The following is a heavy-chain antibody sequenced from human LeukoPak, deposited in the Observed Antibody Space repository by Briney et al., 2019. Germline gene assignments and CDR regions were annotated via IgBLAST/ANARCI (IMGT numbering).Heavy chain of an antibody. Sequence: GGSLRLSCAASGFTFSSYSMNWVRQAPGKGLEWVSPISSSSSYIYYADSVKGRFTISRDNAKNSLYLQMNSLRAEDTAVYYCARDHGTSRPGDYYYGMDVWGQGTTVTVSS. J-gene: IGHJ6*02. V-gene: IGHV3-21*01. CDR3: ARDHGTSRPGDYYYGMDV. D-gene: IGHD2-2*01. CDR1: GFTFSSYS. CDR2: ISSSSSYI.